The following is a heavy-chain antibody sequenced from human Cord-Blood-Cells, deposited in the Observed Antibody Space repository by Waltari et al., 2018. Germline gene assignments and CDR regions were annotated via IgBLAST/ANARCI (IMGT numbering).Heavy chain of an antibody. V-gene: IGHV4-39*07. Sequence: QLQLQESGPGLVKPSETLSLTCPVPGGPIRSSSYYWGWIRQPPGKGLEWIGSIYYSGSTYYNPSLKSRVTISVDTSKNQFSLKLSSVTAADTAVYYCARGDEFSEQYVGFDYWGQGTLVTVSS. CDR1: GGPIRSSSYY. D-gene: IGHD3-10*02. J-gene: IGHJ4*02. CDR2: IYYSGST. CDR3: ARGDEFSEQYVGFDY.